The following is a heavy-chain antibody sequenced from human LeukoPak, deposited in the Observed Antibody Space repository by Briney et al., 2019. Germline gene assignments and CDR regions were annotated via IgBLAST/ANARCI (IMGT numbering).Heavy chain of an antibody. D-gene: IGHD4-17*01. CDR3: AREDTVTAAHYYYMDV. V-gene: IGHV1-46*01. Sequence: GASVKVSCKASGYTFTNYYIHWVRQAPGQGLECMGIINPSGGSTSYAQKFQGRVTMTRDTSISTAYMELSRLRSDDTAVYYCAREDTVTAAHYYYMDVWGKGTTVTVSS. J-gene: IGHJ6*03. CDR2: INPSGGST. CDR1: GYTFTNYY.